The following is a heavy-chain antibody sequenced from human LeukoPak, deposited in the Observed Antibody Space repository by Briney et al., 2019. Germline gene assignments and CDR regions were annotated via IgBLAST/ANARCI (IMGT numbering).Heavy chain of an antibody. CDR1: GGSFSGYY. D-gene: IGHD5-12*01. J-gene: IGHJ4*02. Sequence: SETLSLTCAVYGGSFSGYYWSWIRQAPGKGLEWIAEINRSGSTNYNPSLKSRVTISVDTSKNQFSLKLSSVTAADTAVYYCARRSPGGYETFDYWGQGTLVTVSS. CDR2: INRSGST. CDR3: ARRSPGGYETFDY. V-gene: IGHV4-34*01.